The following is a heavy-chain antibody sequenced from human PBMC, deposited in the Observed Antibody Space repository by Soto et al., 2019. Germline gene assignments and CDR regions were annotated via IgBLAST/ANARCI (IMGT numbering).Heavy chain of an antibody. CDR1: GFTFSSYG. D-gene: IGHD3-3*01. CDR3: ARVGDFWSGYYTLLYLSMDV. V-gene: IGHV3-30*03. CDR2: ISYDGSNK. J-gene: IGHJ6*02. Sequence: GGSLRLSCAASGFTFSSYGMHWVRQAQGKGLEWVAVISYDGSNKYYADSVKGRFTISRDNSKNTLYLQMNSLRAEDTAVYYCARVGDFWSGYYTLLYLSMDVWGQGTTVTVSS.